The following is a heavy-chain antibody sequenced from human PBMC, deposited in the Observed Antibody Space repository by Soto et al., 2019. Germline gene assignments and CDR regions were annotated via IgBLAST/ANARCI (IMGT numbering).Heavy chain of an antibody. V-gene: IGHV2-5*01. CDR1: ESSLTTTGLG. CDR2: IDWNEDK. CDR3: AHRRGSYDISTGYSPGPGV. Sequence: LVYPTQIRTLTYTFSESSLTTTGLGASCIRQPPRKALEWLALIDWNEDKRYSPSLKSRLTITKDTSKKQVVLTMTTMDPVDTATYYCAHRRGSYDISTGYSPGPGVWGQGT. J-gene: IGHJ6*02. D-gene: IGHD3-9*01.